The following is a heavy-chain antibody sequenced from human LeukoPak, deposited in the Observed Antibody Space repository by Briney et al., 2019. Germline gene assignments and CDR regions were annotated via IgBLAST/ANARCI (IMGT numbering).Heavy chain of an antibody. V-gene: IGHV1-2*02. CDR3: ARDGYSSGWPGGY. CDR1: GYTFTGYY. CDR2: INPNSGGT. Sequence: ASVTVSFKASGYTFTGYYMHWVRQAPGQGLEWMGWINPNSGGTNYAQKFQGRVTMTRDTSISTAYMELSRLRSDDTAVYYCARDGYSSGWPGGYWGQGTLVTVSS. D-gene: IGHD6-19*01. J-gene: IGHJ4*02.